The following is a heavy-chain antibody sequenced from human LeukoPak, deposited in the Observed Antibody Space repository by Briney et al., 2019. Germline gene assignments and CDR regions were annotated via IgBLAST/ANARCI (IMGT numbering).Heavy chain of an antibody. Sequence: SEALSLTCTVSGVSVNTRVYYWDWIRHSPGKGLEWIVDVFARGDTYFNRSFRSRATMSIDTSVNQFSPTMTSVTAADTAIYYCARQRARPHWFDPWGQGILVTVSS. V-gene: IGHV4-39*01. CDR1: GVSVNTRVYY. J-gene: IGHJ5*02. CDR3: ARQRARPHWFDP. CDR2: VFARGDT.